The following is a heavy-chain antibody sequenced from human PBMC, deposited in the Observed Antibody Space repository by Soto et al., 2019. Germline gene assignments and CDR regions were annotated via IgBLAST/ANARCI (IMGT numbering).Heavy chain of an antibody. CDR1: GSSISSSGYY. J-gene: IGHJ4*02. V-gene: IGHV4-39*01. CDR2: MYTIVAT. Sequence: SETLSLTCIVSGSSISSSGYYWGWIRQPPGKRLEWTASMYTIVATYYNPSLTSRVTISVDTSAHQFSLKLSSMTAAATSVSYGGRRAWRRWLDYWGQGPLVIVSS. CDR3: GRRAWRRWLDY. D-gene: IGHD3-22*01.